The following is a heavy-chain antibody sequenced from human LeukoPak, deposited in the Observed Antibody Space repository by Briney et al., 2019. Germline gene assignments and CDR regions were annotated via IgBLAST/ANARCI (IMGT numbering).Heavy chain of an antibody. CDR2: IYYSGST. D-gene: IGHD3-10*01. CDR3: ARPYGSGSYFDY. V-gene: IGHV4-39*01. J-gene: IGHJ4*02. Sequence: PSETLSLTCTVSGGSISSSSYYWGWIRQPPGKGLEWIGSIYYSGSTYYNPSLKSRVTISVDTSKNQFSLKLSSVTAADTAVYHCARPYGSGSYFDYWGQGTLVTVSS. CDR1: GGSISSSSYY.